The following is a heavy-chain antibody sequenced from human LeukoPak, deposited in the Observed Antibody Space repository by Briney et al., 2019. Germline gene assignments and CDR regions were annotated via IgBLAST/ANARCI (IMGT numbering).Heavy chain of an antibody. D-gene: IGHD2-15*01. J-gene: IGHJ4*02. CDR2: IYYNGYT. V-gene: IGHV4-39*01. CDR1: GGSISSGSYY. Sequence: SETLSLTCTVSGGSISSGSYYWDWIRQPPGKGLEWIGHIYYNGYTYYNPSLKSRVTISVDTSKNQFSLKLSSVTAADTAVYYCARHCSAGSCYSAVDCWGQGTLVTVSS. CDR3: ARHCSAGSCYSAVDC.